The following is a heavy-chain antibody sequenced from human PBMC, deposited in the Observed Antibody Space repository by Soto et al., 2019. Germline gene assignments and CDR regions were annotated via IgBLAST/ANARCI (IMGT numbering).Heavy chain of an antibody. J-gene: IGHJ5*02. D-gene: IGHD3-3*02. V-gene: IGHV5-51*01. CDR1: GYSFVTYW. Sequence: PVASLTISCKGSGYSFVTYWIGWVRQAPGYSLVWIGLIYPSDADTRYSPSSLGHVSISAAKSTDTAYLHWSSLKASDTATFSSARSHSTFHGFDPWCQGTLVTVS. CDR3: ARSHSTFHGFDP. CDR2: IYPSDADT.